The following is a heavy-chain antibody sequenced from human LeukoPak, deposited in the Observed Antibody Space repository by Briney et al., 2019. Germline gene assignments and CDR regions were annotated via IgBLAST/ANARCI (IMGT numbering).Heavy chain of an antibody. CDR3: ARVKPIYSSGRNHNWFDP. D-gene: IGHD6-19*01. CDR2: IYTSGST. V-gene: IGHV4-4*07. CDR1: GGSISSYY. Sequence: PSETLSLTCTVSGGSISSYYWSWIRQPAGKGLEWIGRIYTSGSTNYNPSLKSRVTMSVDTSKNQFSLKLSSVTAADTAVYYCARVKPIYSSGRNHNWFDPWGQGTLVTVSS. J-gene: IGHJ5*02.